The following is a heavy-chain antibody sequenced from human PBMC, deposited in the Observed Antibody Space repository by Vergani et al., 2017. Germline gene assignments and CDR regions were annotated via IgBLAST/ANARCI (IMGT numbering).Heavy chain of an antibody. CDR2: ISSSSSYI. CDR1: GFTFSSYS. V-gene: IGHV3-21*01. J-gene: IGHJ4*02. D-gene: IGHD5-18*01. CDR3: ARDWRAAMVRELYFDD. Sequence: EVQLVESGGGLVKPGGSLRLSCAASGFTFSSYSMNWVRQAPGKGLEWVSSISSSSSYIYYADSVKGRFTISRDNAKNSLYLQMNSLRAEDTAVYYCARDWRAAMVRELYFDDGGEGTLVTVSS.